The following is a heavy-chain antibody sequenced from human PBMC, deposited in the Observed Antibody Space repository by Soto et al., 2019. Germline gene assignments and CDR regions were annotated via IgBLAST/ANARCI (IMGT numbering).Heavy chain of an antibody. Sequence: QVQLVRSGAEVKKPGSSVKVSCKASGGTFSSYAISWVRQAPGQGLEWMGGIIPIFGTANYAQKFQGRVTITADESTSTAYMELSSLRSEDTAVYYCARERRYCSGGSCPYYFDYWGQGTLVTVSS. J-gene: IGHJ4*02. CDR1: GGTFSSYA. CDR3: ARERRYCSGGSCPYYFDY. V-gene: IGHV1-69*01. D-gene: IGHD2-15*01. CDR2: IIPIFGTA.